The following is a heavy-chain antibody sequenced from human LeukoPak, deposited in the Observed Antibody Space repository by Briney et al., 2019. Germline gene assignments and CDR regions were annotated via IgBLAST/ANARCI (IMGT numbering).Heavy chain of an antibody. Sequence: PSETLSLTCAVYGGSFSGYYWSWIRQPPGKGLEWIGEINHSGSTNYNPSLKSRVAISVDTSKNQFSLKLSSVTAAGTAVYYCARGGGGRYCSGGSCYSPYYYYYYMDVWGKGTTVTVSS. CDR3: ARGGGGRYCSGGSCYSPYYYYYYMDV. D-gene: IGHD2-15*01. V-gene: IGHV4-34*01. CDR1: GGSFSGYY. J-gene: IGHJ6*03. CDR2: INHSGST.